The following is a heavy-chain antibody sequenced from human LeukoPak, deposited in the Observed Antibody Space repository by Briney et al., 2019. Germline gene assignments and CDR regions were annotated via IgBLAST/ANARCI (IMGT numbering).Heavy chain of an antibody. D-gene: IGHD1-20*01. V-gene: IGHV3-7*01. Sequence: GRSLRLSCAASGFIFSSDGMHWVRQAPGKGLEWVANIKQDGSEKYYVDSVKGRFTISRDNAKNSLYLQMNSLRAEDTAVYYCARDQYNWNYVDYWGQGTLVTVSS. J-gene: IGHJ4*02. CDR2: IKQDGSEK. CDR3: ARDQYNWNYVDY. CDR1: GFIFSSDG.